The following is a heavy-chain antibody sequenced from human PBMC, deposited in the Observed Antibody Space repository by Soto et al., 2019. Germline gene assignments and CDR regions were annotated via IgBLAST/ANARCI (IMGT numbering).Heavy chain of an antibody. V-gene: IGHV2-5*02. CDR3: THSSRYSACDF. Sequence: QITLKESGPMLVKPTQTLTLTCTFSGFSLSSSGVSVGWIRQPPGKALEWLAHIYWDDDKRYSPSLKNRLIITKDTSKNQVILTMTEMDPGDTATFYCTHSSRYSACDFWGQGTRVAVSS. CDR1: GFSLSSSGVS. CDR2: IYWDDDK. D-gene: IGHD2-15*01. J-gene: IGHJ3*01.